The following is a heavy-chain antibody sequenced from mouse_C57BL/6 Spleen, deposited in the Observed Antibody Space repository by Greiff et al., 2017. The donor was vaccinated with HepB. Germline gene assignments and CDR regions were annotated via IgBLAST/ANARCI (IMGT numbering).Heavy chain of an antibody. V-gene: IGHV1-39*01. J-gene: IGHJ1*03. CDR2: INPNYGTT. Sequence: EVKVVESGPELVKPGASVKISCKASGYSFTDYNMNWVKQSNGKSLEWIGVINPNYGTTSYNQKFKGKATLTVDQSSSTAYMQLNSLTSEDSAVYYCARADGYYVGWYFDVWGTGTTVTVSS. CDR3: ARADGYYVGWYFDV. CDR1: GYSFTDYN. D-gene: IGHD2-3*01.